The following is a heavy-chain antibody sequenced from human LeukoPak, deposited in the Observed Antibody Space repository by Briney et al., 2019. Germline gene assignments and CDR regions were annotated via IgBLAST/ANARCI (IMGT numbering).Heavy chain of an antibody. D-gene: IGHD3-22*01. V-gene: IGHV3-30*18. CDR1: GFTFSSYG. CDR3: AKDGFYYDSSGYSDYFDY. Sequence: GGSLRLSCAASGFTFSSYGMHWARQAPGKGLEWVAVISYDGSNKYYADSVKGRFTISRDNSKNTLYLQMNSLRAEDTAVYYCAKDGFYYDSSGYSDYFDYWGQGTLVTVSS. CDR2: ISYDGSNK. J-gene: IGHJ4*02.